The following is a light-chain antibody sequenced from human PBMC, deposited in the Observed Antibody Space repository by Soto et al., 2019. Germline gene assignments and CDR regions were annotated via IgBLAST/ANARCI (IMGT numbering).Light chain of an antibody. V-gene: IGLV2-14*01. CDR2: EVT. CDR3: SSYTSRSNYV. CDR1: SSDVGIYNY. Sequence: QSVLTQPASVSGSPGQSITISCTGTSSDVGIYNYVSWYQQHPGKAPKLMIYEVTNRPSGVSNRFSGSKSGNTASLTISGLQAEDEADYYCSSYTSRSNYVFGAGTKVTVL. J-gene: IGLJ1*01.